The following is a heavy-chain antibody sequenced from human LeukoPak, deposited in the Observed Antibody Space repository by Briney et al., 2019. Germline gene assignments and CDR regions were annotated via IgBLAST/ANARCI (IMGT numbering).Heavy chain of an antibody. Sequence: AGGSLRLSCAASGFTFDDYTMHWVRQAPGKGLEWVSLISWDGGSTYYADSVKGRFTISRDNSKNSLYLQMNSLRTEDTALYYCAKAHDYGDYVLGFDFWGRGTLVTVSS. D-gene: IGHD4-17*01. V-gene: IGHV3-43*01. CDR1: GFTFDDYT. CDR2: ISWDGGST. J-gene: IGHJ4*02. CDR3: AKAHDYGDYVLGFDF.